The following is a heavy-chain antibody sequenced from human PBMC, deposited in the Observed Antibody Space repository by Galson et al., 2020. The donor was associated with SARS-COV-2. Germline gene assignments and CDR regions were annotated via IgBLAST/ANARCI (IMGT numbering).Heavy chain of an antibody. CDR3: AKGTITMVRGGIVHSPPMDV. J-gene: IGHJ6*03. CDR2: IRYDGSNK. D-gene: IGHD3-10*01. V-gene: IGHV3-30*02. Sequence: GGSLRLSCAASGFTFSSYGMHWVRQAPGKGLEWVAFIRYDGSNKYYADSVKGRFTISRDNSKNTLYLQMNSLRAEDTAVYYCAKGTITMVRGGIVHSPPMDVWGKGTTVTVSS. CDR1: GFTFSSYG.